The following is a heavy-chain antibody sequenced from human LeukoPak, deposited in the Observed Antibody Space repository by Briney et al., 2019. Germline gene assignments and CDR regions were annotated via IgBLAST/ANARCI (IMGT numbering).Heavy chain of an antibody. J-gene: IGHJ4*02. V-gene: IGHV4-59*08. CDR2: IYYSGST. D-gene: IGHD3-22*01. CDR3: ARLGSSGYYFDY. CDR1: GGSIGTYY. Sequence: SETLSLTCTVSGGSIGTYYWSWIRQPPGKGLEWIAYIYYSGSTNYNPPLTSRVTISLDASKNQFSLKLSSVTAADTAVYYCARLGSSGYYFDYWGQGTLVTVSS.